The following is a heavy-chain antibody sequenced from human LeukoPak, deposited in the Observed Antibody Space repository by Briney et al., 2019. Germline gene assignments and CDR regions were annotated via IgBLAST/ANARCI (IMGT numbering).Heavy chain of an antibody. CDR3: ARDKEGYDSSGYYVFDY. CDR2: INSNGGST. Sequence: GGSLRLSCAASGFTFSSYAMHWVRQAPGKGLEYVSAINSNGGSTYYANSVKGRFTISRDTSKNTLYLQMNSLRAEDTAVYYCARDKEGYDSSGYYVFDYWGQGTLVTVSS. V-gene: IGHV3-64*01. J-gene: IGHJ4*02. D-gene: IGHD3-22*01. CDR1: GFTFSSYA.